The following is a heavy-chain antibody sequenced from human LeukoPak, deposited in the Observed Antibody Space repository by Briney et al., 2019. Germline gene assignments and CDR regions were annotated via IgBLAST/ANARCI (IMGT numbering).Heavy chain of an antibody. CDR2: TYYSGST. V-gene: IGHV4-59*01. Sequence: SETLSLTCSVSGDSIRSYYWSWIRQPPGKGLEWIGYTYYSGSTNYTPSLKSRVTISVDTSKNHFSLNLYSVTAADTAVYYCARLYDSSGYYYSGYFDLWGRGTLVTVSS. CDR1: GDSIRSYY. J-gene: IGHJ2*01. D-gene: IGHD3-22*01. CDR3: ARLYDSSGYYYSGYFDL.